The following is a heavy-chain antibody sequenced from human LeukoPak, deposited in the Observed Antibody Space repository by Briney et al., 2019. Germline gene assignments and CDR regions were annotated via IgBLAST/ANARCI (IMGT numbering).Heavy chain of an antibody. CDR3: ARDLVTVTKGFDI. Sequence: PSETLSLTCAVSDDSFSSHYWTWIRQPPGKGLEWIGYISYIGSTNYNPSLKSRVTISIDTSRNQFSLRLSSVTAANTAVYYCARDLVTVTKGFDIWGQGTMVSVSS. CDR1: DDSFSSHY. V-gene: IGHV4-59*11. J-gene: IGHJ3*02. CDR2: ISYIGST. D-gene: IGHD4-17*01.